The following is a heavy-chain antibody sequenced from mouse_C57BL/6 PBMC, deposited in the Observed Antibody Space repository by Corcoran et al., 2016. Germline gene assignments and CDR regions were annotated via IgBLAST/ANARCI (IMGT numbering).Heavy chain of an antibody. CDR2: INPNNGGT. V-gene: IGHV1-26*01. D-gene: IGHD2-3*01. CDR1: GYTFTDYY. J-gene: IGHJ4*01. CDR3: ARSGWLLRSYAMDY. Sequence: EVQLQQSGPELVKPGASVKISCKASGYTFTDYYMNWVKQSHGKSLEWIGDINPNNGGTSYNQKFKGKATLTVDKSSSTAYMELRSLTSEDSAVYYCARSGWLLRSYAMDYWGQGTSVTVSS.